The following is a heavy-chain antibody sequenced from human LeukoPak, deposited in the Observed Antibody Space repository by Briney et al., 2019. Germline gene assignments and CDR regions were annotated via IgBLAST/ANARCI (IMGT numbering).Heavy chain of an antibody. V-gene: IGHV3-23*01. J-gene: IGHJ4*02. Sequence: PGGSLRLSCAASGFTFSSYAMNWVRQAPGKGLEWASGISGSGGSTYYADSVKGRFTISRDNSKNTLYLQTNSLRAEDTAVYYCAKPPDSSSLPGWGQGTLVTVSS. CDR3: AKPPDSSSLPG. CDR2: ISGSGGST. CDR1: GFTFSSYA. D-gene: IGHD6-6*01.